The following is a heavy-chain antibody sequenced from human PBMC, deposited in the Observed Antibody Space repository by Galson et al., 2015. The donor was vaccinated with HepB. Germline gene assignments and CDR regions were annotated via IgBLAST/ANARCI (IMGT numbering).Heavy chain of an antibody. V-gene: IGHV3-73*01. Sequence: SLRLSCAASGVSFSGSAIHWVRQAPGKGLEWVGRIRSKANSYATAYAASVKGRFTISRDDSKNTAYLHMNSLKTEDTAVYYCTRYGSGSRDYWGQGTLVTVSS. CDR2: IRSKANSYAT. CDR1: GVSFSGSA. J-gene: IGHJ4*02. D-gene: IGHD3-10*01. CDR3: TRYGSGSRDY.